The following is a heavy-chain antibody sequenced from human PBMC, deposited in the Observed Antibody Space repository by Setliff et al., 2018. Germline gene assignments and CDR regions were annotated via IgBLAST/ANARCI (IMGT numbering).Heavy chain of an antibody. CDR2: INWNGGST. CDR1: GFTFDDYG. V-gene: IGHV3-20*04. CDR3: AREFSGWLVPRGGDAFDI. D-gene: IGHD6-19*01. Sequence: GGSLRLSCAASGFTFDDYGMSWVRQAPGKGLEWVSGINWNGGSTGYADSVKGRFTISRDNAKNSLYLQMNSLRAEDTALYYCAREFSGWLVPRGGDAFDIWGQGTMVTVSS. J-gene: IGHJ3*02.